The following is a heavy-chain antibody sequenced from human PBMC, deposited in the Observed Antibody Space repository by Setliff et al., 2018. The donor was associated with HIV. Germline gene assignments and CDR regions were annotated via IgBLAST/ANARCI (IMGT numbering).Heavy chain of an antibody. Sequence: PSETLSLTCAVSGYSISSSYWWGWIRQPPGKGLEWIGYIYNNRGTYYNPSLKSRVTMSVDTSNNQFSLKLRSVTAVDTAVYYCARSPLWFGKADWYVDLWGRGTLVTVS. V-gene: IGHV4-28*01. CDR1: GYSISSSYW. CDR2: IYNNRGT. CDR3: ARSPLWFGKADWYVDL. D-gene: IGHD3-10*01. J-gene: IGHJ2*01.